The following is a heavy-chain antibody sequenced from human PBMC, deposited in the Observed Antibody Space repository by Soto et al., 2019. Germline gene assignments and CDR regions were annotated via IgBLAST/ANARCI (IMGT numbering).Heavy chain of an antibody. J-gene: IGHJ6*02. CDR3: ARLNGYCVGTNCHGYYGMDV. CDR2: IYYSEST. D-gene: IGHD2-21*01. CDR1: GDYISSSY. V-gene: IGHV4-59*08. Sequence: SEPMSLTWTVSGDYISSSYWSWIRQSPGEGLDWIGYIYYSESTNYNPSLLSRVTISVDTSKNEFSLRLSSVTAADTAVYYCARLNGYCVGTNCHGYYGMDVWGQGTTVTVSS.